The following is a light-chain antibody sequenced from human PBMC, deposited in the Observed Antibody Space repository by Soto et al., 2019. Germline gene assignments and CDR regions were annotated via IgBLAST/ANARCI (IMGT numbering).Light chain of an antibody. Sequence: EVVLTQSPGTLSLSPGERATLSRRASQSVRSNYLAWYQQGPGQAPRLLIYGASSRATGIPDRFSGSGSGTDFTLTISRLEPEDSAVYFCQHYSSQTFGQGTKVEIK. CDR3: QHYSSQT. CDR2: GAS. J-gene: IGKJ1*01. CDR1: QSVRSNY. V-gene: IGKV3-20*01.